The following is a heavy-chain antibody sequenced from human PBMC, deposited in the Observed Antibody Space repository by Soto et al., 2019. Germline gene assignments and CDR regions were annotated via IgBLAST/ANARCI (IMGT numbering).Heavy chain of an antibody. CDR3: ARGLDCYYGMDV. D-gene: IGHD3-16*01. Sequence: ASVKVSCKASGYTFTGYYMHWVRQAPGQGLEWMGWINPNSGGTNYAQKFQGWVTMTRDTSISTAYMELSRLRSDDTAVYYCARGLDCYYGMDVWGQGTTVTVSS. J-gene: IGHJ6*02. CDR2: INPNSGGT. CDR1: GYTFTGYY. V-gene: IGHV1-2*04.